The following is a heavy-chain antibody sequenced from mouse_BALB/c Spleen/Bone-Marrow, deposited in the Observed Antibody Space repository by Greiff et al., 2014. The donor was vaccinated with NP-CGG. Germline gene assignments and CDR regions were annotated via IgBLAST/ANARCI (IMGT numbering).Heavy chain of an antibody. CDR2: ISSGGSYT. CDR3: ARRDGGPMDY. CDR1: GFTFSNYG. V-gene: IGHV5-6*02. J-gene: IGHJ4*01. D-gene: IGHD2-3*01. Sequence: EVMLVESGGDLVKPGGSLKLSRAASGFTFSNYGMSWVRQTPDKRLEWVATISSGGSYTYYPDSVKGRFTISRDNAENTLYLQMSSLKSEDTAMYYCARRDGGPMDYWGQGTSVTVSS.